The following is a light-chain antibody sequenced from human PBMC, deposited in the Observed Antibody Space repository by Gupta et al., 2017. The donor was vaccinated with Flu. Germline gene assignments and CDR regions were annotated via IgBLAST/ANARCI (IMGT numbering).Light chain of an antibody. CDR1: QSHLYNTNNKNY. J-gene: IGKJ3*01. CDR3: HQGDTTRLS. Sequence: DIVFTQSPHSLLASLGERATIHYKSSQSHLYNTNNKNYLDRYQQRPGQPPKLLIHFASNRQSAVPDRFSGSGSGTDFTLTIMSLQAEDVADYYCHQGDTTRLSFGHGTKLDIK. CDR2: FAS. V-gene: IGKV4-1*01.